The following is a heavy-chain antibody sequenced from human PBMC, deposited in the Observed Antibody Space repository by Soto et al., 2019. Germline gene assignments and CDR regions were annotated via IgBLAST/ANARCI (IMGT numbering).Heavy chain of an antibody. CDR2: IYYSGST. J-gene: IGHJ4*02. CDR3: ARAGSYDFWSGPRSYYFDY. D-gene: IGHD3-3*01. V-gene: IGHV4-31*03. CDR1: GGSLSSGGYY. Sequence: SETLSLTCTVSGGSLSSGGYYWSWIRQHPGKGLEWIGYIYYSGSTYYNPSLKSRVTISVDTSKNQFSLKLSSVTAADTAVYYCARAGSYDFWSGPRSYYFDYRGQGTLVTVSS.